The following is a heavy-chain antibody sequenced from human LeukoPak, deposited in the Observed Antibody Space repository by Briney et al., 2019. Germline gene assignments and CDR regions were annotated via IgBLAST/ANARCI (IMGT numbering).Heavy chain of an antibody. CDR1: GFTFSTYW. J-gene: IGHJ3*02. CDR3: ARGGTYDI. Sequence: GGSLRLSCVASGFTFSTYWMSWVRQAPGKGLEWVANIKHDDSEKYYVDSVKGRFTISRDNAKNSVYLQMNSLRGEDTAVYFCARGGTYDIWGQGTRVTVSS. V-gene: IGHV3-7*01. CDR2: IKHDDSEK.